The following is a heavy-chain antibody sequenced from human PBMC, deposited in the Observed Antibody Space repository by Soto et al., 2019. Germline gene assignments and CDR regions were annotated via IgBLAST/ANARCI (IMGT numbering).Heavy chain of an antibody. CDR2: ISYDGSNK. CDR1: GFTFSSYA. CDR3: ARDLTAYYYYGMDV. V-gene: IGHV3-30-3*01. Sequence: QVQLVESGGGVVQPGRSLRLSCAASGFTFSSYAMHWVRQAPGKGLEWVAVISYDGSNKYYADSVKGRFTISRDNSKNTLYLQMNSLRAEDTAVYYCARDLTAYYYYGMDVWGQGTTVTVSS. J-gene: IGHJ6*02.